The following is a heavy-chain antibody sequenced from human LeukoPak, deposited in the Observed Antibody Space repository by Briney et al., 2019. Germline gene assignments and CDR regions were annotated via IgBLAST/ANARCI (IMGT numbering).Heavy chain of an antibody. D-gene: IGHD2-15*01. CDR3: ARGSVAYCSGGSCYEDY. Sequence: SETLSLTCTVSGGSISSYYWSWIRQPAGKGLEWIGRIYTSGSTNYNPSLKSRVTMSVDTSKNQFSLKLSSVTATDTAVYYCARGSVAYCSGGSCYEDYWGQGTLVTVSS. V-gene: IGHV4-4*07. CDR1: GGSISSYY. J-gene: IGHJ4*02. CDR2: IYTSGST.